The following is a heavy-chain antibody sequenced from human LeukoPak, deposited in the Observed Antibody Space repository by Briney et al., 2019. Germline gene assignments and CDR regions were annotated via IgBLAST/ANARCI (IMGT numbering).Heavy chain of an antibody. J-gene: IGHJ3*02. CDR3: AKDLQPYSSSFGPNAFDI. Sequence: GRSLRLSCAASGFTFDDYAMHGVRQAPGKGLEWGSGISWNSGSIGYAGSVKGRFTISRDNAKNSLYLQMNSLRAEDTALYYCAKDLQPYSSSFGPNAFDIWGQGTMVTVSS. CDR1: GFTFDDYA. CDR2: ISWNSGSI. V-gene: IGHV3-9*01. D-gene: IGHD6-6*01.